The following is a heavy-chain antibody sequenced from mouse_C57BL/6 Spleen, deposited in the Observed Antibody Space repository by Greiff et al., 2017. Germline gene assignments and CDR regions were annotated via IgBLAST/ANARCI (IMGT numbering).Heavy chain of an antibody. D-gene: IGHD4-1*01. V-gene: IGHV1-64*01. CDR2: IHPNSGST. Sequence: VQLQQPGAELVKPGASVKLSCKASGYTFTSYWMHWVKQRPGQGLEWIGMIHPNSGSTNYNEKFKSKATLTVDKSSSTAYMQLSSLTSEDSAVYYCARYELGRFAYWGQGTLVTVSA. CDR1: GYTFTSYW. J-gene: IGHJ3*01. CDR3: ARYELGRFAY.